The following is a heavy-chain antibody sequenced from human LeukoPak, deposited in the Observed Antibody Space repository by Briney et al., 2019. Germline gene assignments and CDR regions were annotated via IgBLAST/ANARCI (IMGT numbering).Heavy chain of an antibody. J-gene: IGHJ6*02. CDR3: ARRDGYCSSTSCYADYYYDMDV. Sequence: GESLQISCKGSGYSFTSYWIGWVRQMPGKGLEWMGIIYPGDSDTTYSPSFQGQVTISADKSISTAYLQWSSLKASDTAMYYCARRDGYCSSTSCYADYYYDMDVWGQGTTVTVSS. V-gene: IGHV5-51*01. D-gene: IGHD2-2*01. CDR2: IYPGDSDT. CDR1: GYSFTSYW.